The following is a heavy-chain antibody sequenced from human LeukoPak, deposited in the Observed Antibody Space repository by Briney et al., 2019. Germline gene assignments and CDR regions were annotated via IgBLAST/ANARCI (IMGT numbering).Heavy chain of an antibody. J-gene: IGHJ4*02. Sequence: PGGSLRLSCAASGFTFNTYAMNWVRQAPGKGLESVSAISGSGDSTYYADSVKGRFTISRDNSRNTLSLQMNSLRADDTAVFYCAKELREGRFTAMVQIDYWGQGTLVTVSS. CDR2: ISGSGDST. CDR1: GFTFNTYA. D-gene: IGHD5-18*01. V-gene: IGHV3-23*01. CDR3: AKELREGRFTAMVQIDY.